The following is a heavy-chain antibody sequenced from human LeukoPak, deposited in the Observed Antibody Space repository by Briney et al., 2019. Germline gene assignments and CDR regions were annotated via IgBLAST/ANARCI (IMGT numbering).Heavy chain of an antibody. CDR3: ATYYDGGSSWYEDAFEM. J-gene: IGHJ3*02. V-gene: IGHV1-69*13. D-gene: IGHD6-13*01. CDR2: IIPIFGTA. CDR1: GGTFSSYA. Sequence: ASVKVSCKASGGTFSSYAISWVRQAPGQGLEWMGGIIPIFGTANYAQKFQGRVTITADESTSTAYMELSSLRSEDTAVYYCATYYDGGSSWYEDAFEMWRQGPVVSVSS.